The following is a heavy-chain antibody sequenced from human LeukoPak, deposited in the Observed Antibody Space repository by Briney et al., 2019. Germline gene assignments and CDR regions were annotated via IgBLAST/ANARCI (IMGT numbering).Heavy chain of an antibody. D-gene: IGHD1-1*01. J-gene: IGHJ4*02. CDR2: ISGSGGST. Sequence: GGSLRLSCAASGFTFSSYAMSWVRQAPGKGLEWVSAISGSGGSTYYADSVKGLFTISRDNSKNTLYLQMDSLRAEDAAVYYCARDHEDELEIGYCFDYWGQGTMVTVSS. CDR1: GFTFSSYA. CDR3: ARDHEDELEIGYCFDY. V-gene: IGHV3-23*01.